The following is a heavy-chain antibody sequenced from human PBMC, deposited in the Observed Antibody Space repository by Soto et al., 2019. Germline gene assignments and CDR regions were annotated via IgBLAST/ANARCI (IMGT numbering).Heavy chain of an antibody. V-gene: IGHV1-46*01. J-gene: IGHJ5*02. D-gene: IGHD5-12*01. CDR2: INPSGGST. CDR1: GYTFTSYY. Sequence: ASVKVSCKASGYTFTSYYMHWVRQAPGQGLEWMGIINPSGGSTSYAQKFQGRVTMTRDTSTSTVYMELSSLRSEDTAVYYCARAIVATITGIFWFDTWGQGTLVTVSS. CDR3: ARAIVATITGIFWFDT.